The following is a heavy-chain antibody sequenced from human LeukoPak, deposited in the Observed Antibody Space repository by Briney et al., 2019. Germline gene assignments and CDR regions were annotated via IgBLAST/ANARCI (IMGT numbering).Heavy chain of an antibody. Sequence: SVKVSCKASGGTFSSYAISWVRQAPGQGLEWTGGIIPIFGTANYAQKFQGRVTITADKSTSTAYMELSSLRSEDTAVYYCARAPPITRGPFDPWGQGTLVTVSS. V-gene: IGHV1-69*06. J-gene: IGHJ5*02. CDR3: ARAPPITRGPFDP. CDR1: GGTFSSYA. CDR2: IIPIFGTA. D-gene: IGHD3-10*01.